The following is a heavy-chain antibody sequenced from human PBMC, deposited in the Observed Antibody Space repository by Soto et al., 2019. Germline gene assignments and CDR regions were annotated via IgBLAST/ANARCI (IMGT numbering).Heavy chain of an antibody. V-gene: IGHV3-49*04. J-gene: IGHJ6*02. CDR1: GFTFGDYA. Sequence: GGSLSLSCTASGFTFGDYAMSWVRQAPGKGLEWVGFIRSKAYGGTTEYAASVKGRFTISRDDSKSIAYLQMNSLKTEDTAVYYCTRPFISSSSSYYYYGMGVGGQGTTVNV. CDR2: IRSKAYGGTT. CDR3: TRPFISSSSSYYYYGMGV. D-gene: IGHD6-6*01.